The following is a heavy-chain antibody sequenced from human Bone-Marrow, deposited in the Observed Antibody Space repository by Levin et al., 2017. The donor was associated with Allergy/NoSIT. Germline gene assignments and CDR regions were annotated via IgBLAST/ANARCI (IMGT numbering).Heavy chain of an antibody. CDR1: GYSFTSYW. D-gene: IGHD4-23*01. Sequence: GESLKISCKGSGYSFTSYWINWVRQMPGKGLEWMGRIDPSDSYTNYSPSFQGHVTISADKSISTAYLQWSSLKASDTAMYYCARQGVVTRNYWYFDLWGRGTLVTVSS. CDR2: IDPSDSYT. V-gene: IGHV5-10-1*01. CDR3: ARQGVVTRNYWYFDL. J-gene: IGHJ2*01.